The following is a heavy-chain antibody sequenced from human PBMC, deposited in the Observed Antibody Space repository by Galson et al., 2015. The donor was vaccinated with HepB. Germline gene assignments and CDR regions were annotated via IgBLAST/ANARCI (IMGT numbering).Heavy chain of an antibody. D-gene: IGHD1-7*01. Sequence: SLRLSCAASGFTFSRYAMHWVRQAPGKGLEWVAIISYDGSNKYYTDSVEGRFTISRDNSKNTLYLQMNTPRPDDTAVYYCARSPATGTVDYWGQGTLVTVSS. V-gene: IGHV3-30*04. CDR2: ISYDGSNK. J-gene: IGHJ4*02. CDR3: ARSPATGTVDY. CDR1: GFTFSRYA.